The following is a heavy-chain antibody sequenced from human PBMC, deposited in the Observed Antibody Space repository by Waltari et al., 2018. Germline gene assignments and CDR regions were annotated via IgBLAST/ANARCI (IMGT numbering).Heavy chain of an antibody. Sequence: QVQLVQSGAEVERPGASVRISCTASGYTFTNSYVPWLRQAPGRGFEWLGIIDPDGGGTTYAPKFRDRLSLTRDTSTSVLYMALDNLNSDDSAIYFCARGRGTLGQLLVTYWGQGTQVLVSS. CDR2: IDPDGGGT. V-gene: IGHV1-46*01. J-gene: IGHJ4*02. D-gene: IGHD6-13*01. CDR3: ARGRGTLGQLLVTY. CDR1: GYTFTNSY.